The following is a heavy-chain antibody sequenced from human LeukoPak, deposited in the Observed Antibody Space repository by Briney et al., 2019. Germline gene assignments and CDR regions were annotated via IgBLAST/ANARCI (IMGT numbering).Heavy chain of an antibody. Sequence: GESLKISWKGSGYSFSSYWIGWGRQIPGEGVAWMGIIYPGDSDTRYSPSFQGQVTISADQSISTAYLQWSRLKASDTAMYYCARAKYSSSRGYYYYLDVWGKGTTDTVSS. J-gene: IGHJ6*03. D-gene: IGHD6-6*01. CDR3: ARAKYSSSRGYYYYLDV. V-gene: IGHV5-51*01. CDR2: IYPGDSDT. CDR1: GYSFSSYW.